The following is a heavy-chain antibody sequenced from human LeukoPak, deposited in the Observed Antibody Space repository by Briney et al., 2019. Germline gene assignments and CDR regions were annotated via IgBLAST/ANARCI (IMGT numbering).Heavy chain of an antibody. D-gene: IGHD3-9*01. Sequence: ASVKVSCKASGYTFTSYGISWVRQAPGQGLEWMGWVSAYNGNTNYAQKLQGRVTMTTDTSTSTAYMELRSLRSDDTAVYYCARDPSILTADSTTLFDYWGQGTLVTVSS. CDR3: ARDPSILTADSTTLFDY. CDR1: GYTFTSYG. CDR2: VSAYNGNT. V-gene: IGHV1-18*01. J-gene: IGHJ4*02.